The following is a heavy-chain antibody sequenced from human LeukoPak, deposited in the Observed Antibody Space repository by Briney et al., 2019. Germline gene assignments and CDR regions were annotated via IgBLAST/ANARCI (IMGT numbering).Heavy chain of an antibody. CDR1: GYTLTELS. CDR3: ARVVAESYYYYYYGMDV. Sequence: ASVKVSCKVSGYTLTELSMHWVRQAPGKGLEWMGGFDPEDGETIYAQKFQGRVTMTEDTSTDTAYMELSSLRSEDTAVYYCARVVAESYYYYYYGMDVWGQGTTVTVSS. D-gene: IGHD5-12*01. V-gene: IGHV1-24*01. CDR2: FDPEDGET. J-gene: IGHJ6*02.